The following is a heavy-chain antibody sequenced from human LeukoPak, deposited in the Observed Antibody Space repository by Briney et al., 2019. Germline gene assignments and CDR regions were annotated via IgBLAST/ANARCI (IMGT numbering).Heavy chain of an antibody. J-gene: IGHJ4*02. V-gene: IGHV3-66*01. CDR1: GGSISSNY. D-gene: IGHD2-2*01. CDR2: IYSGGST. Sequence: ETLSLTCTVSGGSISSNYMSWVRQAPGKGLEWVSVIYSGGSTYYADSVKGRFTISRDNSKNTLYLQMNSLRAEDTAVYYCARDWPQVVHYWGQGTLVTVSS. CDR3: ARDWPQVVHY.